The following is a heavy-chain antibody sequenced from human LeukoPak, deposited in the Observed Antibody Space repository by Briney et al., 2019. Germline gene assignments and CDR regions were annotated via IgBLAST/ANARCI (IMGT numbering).Heavy chain of an antibody. CDR2: ISGSGGSA. J-gene: IGHJ6*04. V-gene: IGHV3-23*01. CDR3: AKSREGWRWFGELSPYYYYYYGMDV. Sequence: GGSLGLSCAASGFTFSSYAMSWVRQAPGKGLEWVSAISGSGGSAYYADSVKGRFTISRDNSKNTLYLQMNSLRAEDTAVYYCAKSREGWRWFGELSPYYYYYYGMDVWGKGTTVTVSS. CDR1: GFTFSSYA. D-gene: IGHD3-10*01.